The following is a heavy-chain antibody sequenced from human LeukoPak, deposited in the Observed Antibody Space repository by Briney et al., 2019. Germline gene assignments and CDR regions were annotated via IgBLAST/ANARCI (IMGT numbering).Heavy chain of an antibody. D-gene: IGHD5-18*01. CDR2: INPNSGGT. CDR1: GYTFTGYY. CDR3: ARAQRGYSYGFIDY. V-gene: IGHV1-2*02. J-gene: IGHJ4*02. Sequence: GASVKVSCKASGYTFTGYYMHWVRQAPGQGLEWMGWINPNSGGTNYAQKLQGRVTITTDTSTSTAYMELRSLRSDDTAVYYCARAQRGYSYGFIDYWGQGTLVTVSS.